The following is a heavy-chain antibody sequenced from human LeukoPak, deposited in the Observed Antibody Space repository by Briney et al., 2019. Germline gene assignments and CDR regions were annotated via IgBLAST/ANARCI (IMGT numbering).Heavy chain of an antibody. D-gene: IGHD1-26*01. CDR2: IYSDGSSY. J-gene: IGHJ4*02. Sequence: GGSLRLSCAASGFTFSSYWMHWVRQAPGKGLVWVSRIYSDGSSYTADSVKGRFTTSRGNAKDTLYLQMNSLRVEDTAVYYCARGGGIYGLWDYWGQGTLVTVSS. CDR3: ARGGGIYGLWDY. CDR1: GFTFSSYW. V-gene: IGHV3-74*03.